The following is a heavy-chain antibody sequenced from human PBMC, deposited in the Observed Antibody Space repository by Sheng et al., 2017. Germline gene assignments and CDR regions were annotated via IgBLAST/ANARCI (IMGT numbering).Heavy chain of an antibody. CDR2: IYYSGTT. V-gene: IGHV4-39*07. J-gene: IGHJ4*02. CDR3: ASLREVFGVPDYFDY. D-gene: IGHD3-3*01. Sequence: QLQLQESGPGLVKPSETLSLTCTVSGGSISSSSYYWGWIRQPPGKGLEWIGSIYYSGTTYYNPSLKSRVTISLDTSKNQFSLKLSSVTAADTAVYYCASLREVFGVPDYFDYWGQGTLVTVSS. CDR1: GGSISSSSYY.